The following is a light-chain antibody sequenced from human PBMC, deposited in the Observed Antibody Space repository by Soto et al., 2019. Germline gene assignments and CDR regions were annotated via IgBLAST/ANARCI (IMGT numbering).Light chain of an antibody. V-gene: IGLV2-11*01. Sequence: QSALTQPRSVSGSPGQSVTISCTGTSSDVGGYNYVSWYQQNPGKAPKLMIYDVTKRPSGVPDRFSGSKSGNTAFLIISGLQAEDEADYYCCSYAGRYAVFGGGTKLTVL. J-gene: IGLJ2*01. CDR3: CSYAGRYAV. CDR1: SSDVGGYNY. CDR2: DVT.